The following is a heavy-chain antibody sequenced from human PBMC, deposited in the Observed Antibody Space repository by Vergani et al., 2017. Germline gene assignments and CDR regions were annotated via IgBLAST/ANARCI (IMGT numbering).Heavy chain of an antibody. CDR2: IYPGDSDT. CDR3: ARRGGSCHLEGRYYGMDV. J-gene: IGHJ6*02. D-gene: IGHD2-15*01. CDR1: GYSFTSYW. V-gene: IGHV5-51*01. Sequence: EVQLVQSGAEVKKPGESLTISCKGSGYSFTSYWIGWVRQLPGKGLEWMGIIYPGDSDTRYSPSFQGQVTISADKSISTAYLQWSCLKASDTAMYYCARRGGSCHLEGRYYGMDVWGQGTTVTVSS.